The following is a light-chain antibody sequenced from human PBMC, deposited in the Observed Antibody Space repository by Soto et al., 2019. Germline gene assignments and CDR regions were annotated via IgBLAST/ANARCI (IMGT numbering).Light chain of an antibody. CDR1: SGHSSFA. CDR2: LSGDGSH. J-gene: IGLJ3*02. Sequence: QPVLTQSPSASASLGASVKLTCTVSSGHSSFAIAWHQQQPEKGPRFLMKLSGDGSHSKGDGIPDRFSGSSSGAERYLTISSLQSEDEADYYCQTWGTGIRVFGGGTKVTVL. CDR3: QTWGTGIRV. V-gene: IGLV4-69*01.